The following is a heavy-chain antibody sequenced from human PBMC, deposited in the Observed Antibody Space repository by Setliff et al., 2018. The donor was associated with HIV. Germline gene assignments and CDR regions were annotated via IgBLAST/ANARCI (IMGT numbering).Heavy chain of an antibody. CDR2: INVGNGNT. D-gene: IGHD6-19*01. Sequence: ASVNVSCKASGYTFSNYVMPWVRQAPGQRLEWMGWINVGNGNTKYSEKFQGRVTITRDTSASTAYMELNSLRSEDTALYYCARDGGPSSAWGDYSYYYYMDVWGKGTTVTVSS. CDR3: ARDGGPSSAWGDYSYYYYMDV. J-gene: IGHJ6*03. V-gene: IGHV1-3*01. CDR1: GYTFSNYV.